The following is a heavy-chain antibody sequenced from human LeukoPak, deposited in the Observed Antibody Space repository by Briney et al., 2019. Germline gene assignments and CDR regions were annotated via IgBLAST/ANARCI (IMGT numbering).Heavy chain of an antibody. J-gene: IGHJ4*02. V-gene: IGHV4-31*03. D-gene: IGHD5-18*01. Sequence: PSETLSLTCTVSGGSISSGGYYWSWIRQHPGKGLEWIGYIYYSGSTYYNPSLKSRVTISVDTSKNQFSLKLSSVTAADTAVYYCATIVDTVSPAAFGYWGQGTLVTVSS. CDR3: ATIVDTVSPAAFGY. CDR2: IYYSGST. CDR1: GGSISSGGYY.